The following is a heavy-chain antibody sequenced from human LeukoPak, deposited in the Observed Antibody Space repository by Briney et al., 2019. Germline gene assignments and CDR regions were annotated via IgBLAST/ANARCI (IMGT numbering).Heavy chain of an antibody. CDR1: GGSISSSSYY. J-gene: IGHJ4*02. D-gene: IGHD1-26*01. CDR2: IYYSGST. CDR3: ARGGIVGVPNDY. V-gene: IGHV4-39*07. Sequence: SETLSLTCTVSGGSISSSSYYWGWIRQPPGKGLEWIGSIYYSGSTYYNPSLKSRVTISLDTSKNQFSLKLNSVTAADTAVYYCARGGIVGVPNDYWGQGTLVTVSS.